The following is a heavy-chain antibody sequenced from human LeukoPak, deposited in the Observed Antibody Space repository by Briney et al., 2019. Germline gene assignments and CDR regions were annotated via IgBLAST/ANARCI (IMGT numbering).Heavy chain of an antibody. J-gene: IGHJ6*02. D-gene: IGHD1-26*01. V-gene: IGHV3-73*01. CDR2: IRNKANNYAT. CDR3: VRGAASGSYYGLGV. CDR1: GFTFSDST. Sequence: GGSLRLSCAASGFTFSDSTMHWVRQASGKGLEWVGRIRNKANNYATAYATSAKGRFTLSRDDSKNTAYLQMNSLKTEDTALYYCVRGAASGSYYGLGVWGQGATVTVSS.